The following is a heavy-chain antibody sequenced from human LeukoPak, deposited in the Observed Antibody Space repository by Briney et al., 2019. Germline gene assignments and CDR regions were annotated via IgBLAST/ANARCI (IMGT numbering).Heavy chain of an antibody. CDR1: GFTFSSYG. V-gene: IGHV3-33*01. CDR3: ARDRRYSYGYSDY. D-gene: IGHD5-18*01. CDR2: IWYDGSNK. J-gene: IGHJ4*02. Sequence: GGSLRLSCAASGFTFSSYGMHWVRQAPGKGLEWVAVIWYDGSNKYYAGSVKGRFTISRDNSKNTLYLQMNSLRAEVTAVYYCARDRRYSYGYSDYWGQGTLVTVSS.